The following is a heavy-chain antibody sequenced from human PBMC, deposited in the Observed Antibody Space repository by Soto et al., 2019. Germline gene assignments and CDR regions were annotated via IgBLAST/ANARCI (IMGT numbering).Heavy chain of an antibody. CDR2: IYFRGNT. D-gene: IGHD6-19*01. CDR3: ARDPGIALAGDFWYDP. Sequence: LSLTCSVSGDSISRIAYYWTWIRQHPEKGLEWIGNIYFRGNTYYSPSLESRLTISVDTSKNQFSLRLTSVTAADTAVYYCARDPGIALAGDFWYDPWGQGTLVTVSS. V-gene: IGHV4-31*03. CDR1: GDSISRIAYY. J-gene: IGHJ5*02.